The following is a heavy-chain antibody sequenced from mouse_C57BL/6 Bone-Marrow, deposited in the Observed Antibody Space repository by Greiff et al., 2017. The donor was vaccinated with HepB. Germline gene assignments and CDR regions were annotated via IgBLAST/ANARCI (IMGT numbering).Heavy chain of an antibody. J-gene: IGHJ4*01. CDR2: IYPGNGDT. CDR3: ARSHYYGSSYHAMDY. CDR1: GYTFTSYN. D-gene: IGHD1-1*01. V-gene: IGHV1-12*01. Sequence: QVQLKQSGAELVRPGASVKMSCKASGYTFTSYNMHWVKQTPRQGLEWIGAIYPGNGDTSYNQKFKGKATLTVDKSSSTAYMQLSSLTSEDSAVYFCARSHYYGSSYHAMDYWGQGTSVTVSS.